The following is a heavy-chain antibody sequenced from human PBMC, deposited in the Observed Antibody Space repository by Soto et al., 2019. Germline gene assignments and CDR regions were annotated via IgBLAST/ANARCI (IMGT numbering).Heavy chain of an antibody. D-gene: IGHD3-3*02. CDR2: IFYLGSS. CDR3: ARHSLALRKNNWFDP. Sequence: SETLSLTCTVSGDSIISSDFYWGWVRQPPGKGLEWIGSIFYLGSSYYNPSLKSRVTMSVDTSKNQFSLRLRSVTAADTALYFCARHSLALRKNNWFDPWGQGIMVTVPS. V-gene: IGHV4-39*01. CDR1: GDSIISSDFY. J-gene: IGHJ5*02.